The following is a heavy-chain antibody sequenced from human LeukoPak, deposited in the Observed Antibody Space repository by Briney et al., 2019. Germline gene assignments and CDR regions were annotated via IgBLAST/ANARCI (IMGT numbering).Heavy chain of an antibody. CDR1: GGSISSSSYY. J-gene: IGHJ4*02. CDR3: ARVNPYYYDSSGAVDY. CDR2: IYYSGST. Sequence: SETLSLTCTVSGGSISSSSYYWGWIRQPPGKGLEWIGSIYYSGSTYYNPSLKSRVTISVDTSKNQFSLKLSSVTAADTAVYYCARVNPYYYDSSGAVDYWGQGTLVTVSS. D-gene: IGHD3-22*01. V-gene: IGHV4-39*07.